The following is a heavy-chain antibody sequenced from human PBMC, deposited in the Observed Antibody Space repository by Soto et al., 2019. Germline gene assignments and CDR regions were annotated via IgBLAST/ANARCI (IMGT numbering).Heavy chain of an antibody. CDR3: ARSRYVDIVATKENWFDP. CDR1: GYTFTSYA. CDR2: INAGNGNT. V-gene: IGHV1-3*01. J-gene: IGHJ5*02. D-gene: IGHD5-12*01. Sequence: ASVKVSCKASGYTFTSYAMHWVRQAPGQRLEWMGWINAGNGNTKYSQKFQGRVTITRDTSASTAYMELSSLRSEDTAVYYCARSRYVDIVATKENWFDPWGQGTPVTVSS.